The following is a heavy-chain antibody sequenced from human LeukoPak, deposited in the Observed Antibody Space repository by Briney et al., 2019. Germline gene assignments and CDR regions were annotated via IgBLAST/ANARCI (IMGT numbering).Heavy chain of an antibody. D-gene: IGHD4-17*01. J-gene: IGHJ6*03. V-gene: IGHV3-30*04. CDR3: ARGGDYYKAYCYYMDV. Sequence: GGSLRLSCAASGFTFSSYAMHWVRQAPGKGLEWVAVISYDGSNKYYADSVKGRFTISRDNSKNTLYLQMNSLRAEDTAVYYCARGGDYYKAYCYYMDVWGKGTTVTVSS. CDR2: ISYDGSNK. CDR1: GFTFSSYA.